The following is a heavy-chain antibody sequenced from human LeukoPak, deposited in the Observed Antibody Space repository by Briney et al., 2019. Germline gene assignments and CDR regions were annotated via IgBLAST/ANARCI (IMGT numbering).Heavy chain of an antibody. D-gene: IGHD3-16*01. CDR2: ISGSGGST. Sequence: PGGSLRLFCAASGFTFSNYAMSWVRQAPGKGLEWVSAISGSGGSTYYADSVKGRFTISRDNSKNTLYLQMNSLRAEDTAVYYCAKLHDRKRLRHAFDIWGQGTMVTVSS. CDR3: AKLHDRKRLRHAFDI. J-gene: IGHJ3*02. V-gene: IGHV3-23*01. CDR1: GFTFSNYA.